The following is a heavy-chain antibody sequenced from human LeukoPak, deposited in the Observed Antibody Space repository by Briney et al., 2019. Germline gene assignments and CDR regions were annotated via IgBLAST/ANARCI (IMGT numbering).Heavy chain of an antibody. D-gene: IGHD6-6*01. V-gene: IGHV4-59*01. CDR3: ARDWGVSARPGYMDV. J-gene: IGHJ6*03. CDR2: IYSSGST. CDR1: GGSLSHYH. Sequence: PSETLSLTCSVSGGSLSHYHWSWIRQPPGKGLEWIGYIYSSGSTNYNSSLKSRVGISLDTSKNQFSLRLTSVSAADTAVYYCARDWGVSARPGYMDVWGKGTTVTVSS.